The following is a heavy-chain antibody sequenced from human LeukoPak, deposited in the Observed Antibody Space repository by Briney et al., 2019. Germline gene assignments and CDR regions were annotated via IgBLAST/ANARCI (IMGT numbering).Heavy chain of an antibody. D-gene: IGHD3-10*01. J-gene: IGHJ6*03. CDR2: IRYDGSNK. CDR3: AKDRNYYGSGSYYAQYYYYYMDV. CDR1: GFTFSSYG. Sequence: GGSLRLSCAASGFTFSSYGMHWVRQAPGKGLEWVAFIRYDGSNKYYADSVKGRFTISRDNSKNTLYLQMNSLRAEDTAVYYCAKDRNYYGSGSYYAQYYYYYMDVWGKGTTVTISS. V-gene: IGHV3-30*02.